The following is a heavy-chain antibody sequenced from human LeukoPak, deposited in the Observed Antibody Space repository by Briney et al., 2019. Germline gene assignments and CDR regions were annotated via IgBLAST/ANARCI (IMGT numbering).Heavy chain of an antibody. J-gene: IGHJ2*01. CDR2: ISTYNGNT. V-gene: IGHV1-18*01. CDR3: ARDVQYGSGSYYNPFDL. D-gene: IGHD3-10*01. CDR1: GYTFTSQG. Sequence: ASVKVSCKASGYTFTSQGISWVRQAPGQGLEWMGRISTYNGNTNYAQSLQGRVTMTTDTSTSTAYMELRSLRSDDTAVYYCARDVQYGSGSYYNPFDLWGRGTLVTVSS.